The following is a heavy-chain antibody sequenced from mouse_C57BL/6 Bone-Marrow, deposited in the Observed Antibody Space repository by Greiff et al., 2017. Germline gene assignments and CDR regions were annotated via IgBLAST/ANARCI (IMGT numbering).Heavy chain of an antibody. Sequence: ESGAELVRPGTSVKMSCKASGYTFTNYWIGWAKQRPGHGLEWIGDIYPGGGYTNYNEKFKGKATLTADKSSSTAYMQFSSLTSEDSAIYYCARWDYYYAMDYWGQGTSVTVSS. J-gene: IGHJ4*01. D-gene: IGHD4-1*01. CDR2: IYPGGGYT. CDR3: ARWDYYYAMDY. CDR1: GYTFTNYW. V-gene: IGHV1-63*01.